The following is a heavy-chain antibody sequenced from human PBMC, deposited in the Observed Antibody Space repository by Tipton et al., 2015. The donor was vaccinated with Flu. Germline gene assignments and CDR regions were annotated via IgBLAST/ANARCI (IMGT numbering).Heavy chain of an antibody. J-gene: IGHJ4*02. CDR2: ITSSGITI. Sequence: SLRLSCAASGFTLSSYEMNWVRQAPGKGLEWVSYITSSGITISYADSVRGRFTISRDNTKKSLYLQLNSLRVEDTAIYYCATLTGDDYWGQGILVTVSS. CDR1: GFTLSSYE. D-gene: IGHD7-27*01. V-gene: IGHV3-48*03. CDR3: ATLTGDDY.